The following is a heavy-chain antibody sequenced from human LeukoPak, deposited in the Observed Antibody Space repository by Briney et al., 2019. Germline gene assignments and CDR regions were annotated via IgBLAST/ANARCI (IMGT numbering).Heavy chain of an antibody. CDR3: ASEATGDALDY. CDR2: ISYDGSNK. J-gene: IGHJ4*02. CDR1: GFTFSRNG. V-gene: IGHV3-30*03. Sequence: GGSLRLSCAASGFTFSRNGMHWVRQAPGKGLEWVAAISYDGSNKWHADSVKGRFTISRDNAKKSLYLQMTSLRVEDTAVYYCASEATGDALDYWGQGTLVTVSS. D-gene: IGHD7-27*01.